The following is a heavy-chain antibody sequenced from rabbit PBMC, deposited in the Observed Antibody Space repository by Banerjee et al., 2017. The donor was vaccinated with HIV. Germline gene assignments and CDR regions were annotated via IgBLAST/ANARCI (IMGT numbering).Heavy chain of an antibody. D-gene: IGHD7-1*01. J-gene: IGHJ3*01. V-gene: IGHV1S45*01. Sequence: QQQLEESGGGLVKPGASLTLTCTASGFSFNSVCWIHWVRQAPGKGLEWIAYIYGGCSGSTYYASWAKGRFTISKTSSTTVTLQMTSLTAADTATYFCARNIGTDDRLWGQGTLVTVS. CDR2: IYGGCSGST. CDR3: ARNIGTDDRL. CDR1: GFSFNSVCW.